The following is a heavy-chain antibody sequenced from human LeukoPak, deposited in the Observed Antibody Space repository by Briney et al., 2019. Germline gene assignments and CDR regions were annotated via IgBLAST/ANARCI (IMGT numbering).Heavy chain of an antibody. J-gene: IGHJ3*02. V-gene: IGHV4-38-2*01. D-gene: IGHD3-3*01. Sequence: PSETLSLTCAVSGYSISSGYYWGWIRQLPGKGLEWIGSIYHSGSTYYNPSLKSRVTISVDTSKNQFSLKLSSVTAADTAVYYCARRRITIFGVVIDAFDIWGQGTMVTVSS. CDR1: GYSISSGYY. CDR2: IYHSGST. CDR3: ARRRITIFGVVIDAFDI.